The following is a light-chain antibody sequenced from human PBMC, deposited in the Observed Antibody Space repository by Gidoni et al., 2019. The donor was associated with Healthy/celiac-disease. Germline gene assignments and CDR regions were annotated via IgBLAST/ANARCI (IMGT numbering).Light chain of an antibody. Sequence: AIQLTQSPSSLSASVGDRVTITCRASQGISSALAWYQQKPGKAPKLLIYDASSLESGVPSRFSCSGSGTDFTLTISSLQPEDFATYYCQQFNSYSITFXXXTRLEIK. J-gene: IGKJ5*01. CDR2: DAS. CDR3: QQFNSYSIT. V-gene: IGKV1-13*02. CDR1: QGISSA.